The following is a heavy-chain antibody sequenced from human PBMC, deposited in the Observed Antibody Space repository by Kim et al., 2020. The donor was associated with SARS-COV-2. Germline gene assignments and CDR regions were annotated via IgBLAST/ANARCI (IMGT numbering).Heavy chain of an antibody. V-gene: IGHV4-31*03. J-gene: IGHJ1*01. Sequence: SETLSLTCTVSGGSISSGGYYWSWIRQHPGKGLEWIGYIYYSGSTYYNPSLKSRVTISVDTSKNQFSLKLSSVTAADTAVYYCARDRKGSREYFQHWGQGTLVTVSS. CDR1: GGSISSGGYY. CDR3: ARDRKGSREYFQH. CDR2: IYYSGST. D-gene: IGHD6-6*01.